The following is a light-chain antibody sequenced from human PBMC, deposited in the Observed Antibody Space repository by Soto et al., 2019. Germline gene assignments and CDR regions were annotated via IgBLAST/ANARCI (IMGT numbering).Light chain of an antibody. CDR3: QQYNIYSPFT. CDR2: KAS. Sequence: DIQMTQSPSTLSASVGDRVTITCRASQSISSWLAWYQQKPGKAPKLLIYKASSLESGVPSRFSGSGSGTEFTLTISSLQPDDFATYYCQQYNIYSPFTFGPGTKVDIK. CDR1: QSISSW. V-gene: IGKV1-5*03. J-gene: IGKJ3*01.